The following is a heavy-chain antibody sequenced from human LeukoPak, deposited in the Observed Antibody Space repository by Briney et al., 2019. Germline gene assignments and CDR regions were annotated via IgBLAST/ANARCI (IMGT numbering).Heavy chain of an antibody. Sequence: SETLSLTCTVSGGSITSSNYQWGWIRQPPGKGLEWMGSISYSGSTYFNLSLKSRVIISVDTSNNQFSLKLSSVTAADTAVYYCARDVTTTNYFDYWGQGTLVTVSS. V-gene: IGHV4-39*07. CDR1: GGSITSSNYQ. CDR2: ISYSGST. J-gene: IGHJ4*02. CDR3: ARDVTTTNYFDY. D-gene: IGHD4-11*01.